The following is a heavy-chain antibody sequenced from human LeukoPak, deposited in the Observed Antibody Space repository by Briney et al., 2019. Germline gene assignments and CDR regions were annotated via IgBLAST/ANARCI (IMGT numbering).Heavy chain of an antibody. CDR3: AGQQLERGEDH. V-gene: IGHV4-30-2*01. CDR2: IYHSGST. D-gene: IGHD6-13*01. CDR1: GGSISSGGYY. J-gene: IGHJ4*02. Sequence: SQTLSLTCTVSGGSISSGGYYWSWIRQPPGKGLEWIEYIYHSGSTYYNPSLKSRVTISVDMSKNQFSLMVNSVTAADTAVYFCAGQQLERGEDHWGQGTLVIVSS.